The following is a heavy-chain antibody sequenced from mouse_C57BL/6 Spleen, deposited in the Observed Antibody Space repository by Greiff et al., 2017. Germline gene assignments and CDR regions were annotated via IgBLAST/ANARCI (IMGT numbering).Heavy chain of an antibody. J-gene: IGHJ2*01. V-gene: IGHV1-22*01. D-gene: IGHD2-2*01. Sequence: VQLQQSRPELVKPGASVKMSCKASGYTFTDYNMHWVKQSHGKSLEWIGYINPNNGGTSYNQKFKGKATLTVNKSSSTAYMELRSLTSEDSAVXYCARGRYNGYDFDYWGQGTTLTVSS. CDR3: ARGRYNGYDFDY. CDR1: GYTFTDYN. CDR2: INPNNGGT.